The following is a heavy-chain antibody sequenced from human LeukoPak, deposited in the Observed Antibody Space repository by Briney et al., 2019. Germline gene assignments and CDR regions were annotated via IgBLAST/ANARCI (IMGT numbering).Heavy chain of an antibody. V-gene: IGHV1-69*05. CDR3: ATAHSLDKSFLFDY. Sequence: ASVKVSCKSSGGTFSSYAISWVRQAPGQGREWMGGIIPIFGTANYAQKFQGRVTITTDESTSTAYMELSSLRAEDTAVYYCATAHSLDKSFLFDYWGQGTLVTVSS. D-gene: IGHD2/OR15-2a*01. CDR1: GGTFSSYA. J-gene: IGHJ4*02. CDR2: IIPIFGTA.